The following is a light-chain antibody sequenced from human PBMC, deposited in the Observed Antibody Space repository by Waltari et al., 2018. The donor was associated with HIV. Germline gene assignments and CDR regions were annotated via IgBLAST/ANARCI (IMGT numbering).Light chain of an antibody. CDR2: EVS. CDR1: SSDVGGYNY. V-gene: IGLV2-8*01. J-gene: IGLJ2*01. CDR3: SSYAGSNNVV. Sequence: QSALTQPPSASGSPGQSVTISCTGTSSDVGGYNYVSLYQQPPGKAPKLMIYEVSKRPSGVPARFSGSKSGNTASLTVSGLQAEDEADYYCSSYAGSNNVVFGGGTKLTVL.